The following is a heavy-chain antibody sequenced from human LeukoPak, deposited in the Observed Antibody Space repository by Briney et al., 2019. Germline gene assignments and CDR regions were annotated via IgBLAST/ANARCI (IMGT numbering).Heavy chain of an antibody. CDR2: MKQDGSEK. CDR1: GLNFRSFW. J-gene: IGHJ4*02. Sequence: GGSLRLSCVAAGLNFRSFWMSWVRQAPGKGLEWVANMKQDGSEKYYVDSVKGRFTISRDNAKNSLFLQMNSLRGEDTAVYYCARDPSDYGDYSAGAHGDYWGQGTLVTVSS. CDR3: ARDPSDYGDYSAGAHGDY. V-gene: IGHV3-7*04. D-gene: IGHD4-17*01.